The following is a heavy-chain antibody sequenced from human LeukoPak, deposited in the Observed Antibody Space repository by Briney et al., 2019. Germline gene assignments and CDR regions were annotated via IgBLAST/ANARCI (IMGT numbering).Heavy chain of an antibody. Sequence: NSSETLSLTCTVSGGSISSSSYSWSWIRQPPGKGLEWIGFIYHSGSTYYNPSLKSRLTISADRSKNQFSLKLSSVTAADTAVYYCARSLYYYDTSAPRAFDIWGQGTMVTVSS. CDR1: GGSISSSSYS. V-gene: IGHV4-30-2*01. J-gene: IGHJ3*02. CDR3: ARSLYYYDTSAPRAFDI. D-gene: IGHD3-22*01. CDR2: IYHSGST.